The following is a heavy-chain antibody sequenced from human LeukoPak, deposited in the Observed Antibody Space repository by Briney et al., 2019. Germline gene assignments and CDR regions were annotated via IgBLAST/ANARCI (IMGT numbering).Heavy chain of an antibody. Sequence: GSLRLSCAASGFTFSSYAMSWVRQAPGKGLEWVSAISGSGGSTYYADSVEGRFTISRDNSKNTLYLQMNSLRAEDTAVYYCARASAVTLDYWGQGTLVTVSS. CDR3: ARASAVTLDY. J-gene: IGHJ4*02. CDR1: GFTFSSYA. D-gene: IGHD4-17*01. CDR2: ISGSGGST. V-gene: IGHV3-23*01.